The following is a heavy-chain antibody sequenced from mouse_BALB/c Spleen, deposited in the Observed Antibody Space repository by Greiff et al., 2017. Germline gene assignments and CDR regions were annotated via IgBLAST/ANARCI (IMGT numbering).Heavy chain of an antibody. J-gene: IGHJ1*01. V-gene: IGHV5-17*02. D-gene: IGHD1-1*01. CDR1: GFTFSSFG. Sequence: EVQGVESGGGLVQPGGSRKLSCAASGFTFSSFGMHWVRQAPEKGLEWVAYISSGSSTIYYADTVKGRFTISRDNPKNTLFLQMTSLRSEDTAMYYCARSLYGSSYWYFDVWGAGTTVTVSS. CDR2: ISSGSSTI. CDR3: ARSLYGSSYWYFDV.